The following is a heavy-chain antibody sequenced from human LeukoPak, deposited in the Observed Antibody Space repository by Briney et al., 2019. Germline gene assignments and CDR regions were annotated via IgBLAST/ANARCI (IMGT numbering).Heavy chain of an antibody. D-gene: IGHD3-10*01. CDR2: INHSGST. J-gene: IGHJ4*02. CDR1: GGSFSGYY. V-gene: IGHV4-34*01. Sequence: PSETLSLTCAVYGGSFSGYYWSWIRQPPGKGLEWIGEINHSGSTNYNPSLKSRVTISVDTSKNQFSLKLSSVTAADTAVYYCARRGRPYGSGSYLELWGQGTLVTVSS. CDR3: ARRGRPYGSGSYLEL.